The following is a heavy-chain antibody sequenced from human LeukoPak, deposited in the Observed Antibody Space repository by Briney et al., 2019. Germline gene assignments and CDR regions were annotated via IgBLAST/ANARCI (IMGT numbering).Heavy chain of an antibody. CDR3: ARAPGYGAAYYFDY. J-gene: IGHJ4*02. CDR1: GFTFSSYG. D-gene: IGHD1-1*01. CDR2: VSYDGSYK. Sequence: PGGSLRLPCAASGFTFSSYGMHWVRQAPGKGLEWVAVVSYDGSYKYYADSVKGRFTISRDNSKNTLYLQMNSLRAEDTAVYYCARAPGYGAAYYFDYWGQGTLVTVSS. V-gene: IGHV3-30*03.